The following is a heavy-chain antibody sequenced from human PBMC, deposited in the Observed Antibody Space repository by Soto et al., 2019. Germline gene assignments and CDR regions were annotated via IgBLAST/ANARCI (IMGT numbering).Heavy chain of an antibody. Sequence: QVQLQESGPGLVKPSQTLSLTCTVSGGSISSGGYYWSWIRQHPGKGLEWIGYIYYSGSTYYNPSPKXRXTXSXXTSKNQFSLKLSSVTAADTAVYYCARGELRFWFDPWGQGTLVTVSS. CDR2: IYYSGST. CDR3: ARGELRFWFDP. CDR1: GGSISSGGYY. J-gene: IGHJ5*02. D-gene: IGHD1-26*01. V-gene: IGHV4-31*03.